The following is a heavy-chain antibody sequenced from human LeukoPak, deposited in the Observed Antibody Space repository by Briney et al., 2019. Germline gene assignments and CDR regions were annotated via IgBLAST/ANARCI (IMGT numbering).Heavy chain of an antibody. V-gene: IGHV3-30-3*01. CDR1: GFTFSSYA. Sequence: GGSLRLSCAASGFTFSSYAMHWVRQAPGKGLEWVAVISYDGSNKYYADSVKGRFTISRGNSKNTLYLQMNSLRAEDTAVYYCARDLHWFDPWGQGTLVTVSS. J-gene: IGHJ5*02. CDR3: ARDLHWFDP. CDR2: ISYDGSNK.